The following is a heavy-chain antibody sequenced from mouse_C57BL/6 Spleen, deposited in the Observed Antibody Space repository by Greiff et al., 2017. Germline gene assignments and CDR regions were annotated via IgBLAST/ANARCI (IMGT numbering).Heavy chain of an antibody. V-gene: IGHV1-80*01. D-gene: IGHD4-1*02. CDR2: IYPGDGDT. J-gene: IGHJ3*01. CDR1: GYAFSSYW. CDR3: ARDNLFAY. Sequence: VQGVESGAELVKPGASVKISCKASGYAFSSYWMNWVKQRPGKGLEWIGQIYPGDGDTNYNGKFKGKATLTADKSSSTAYMQLSSLTSEESAVYFCARDNLFAYWGQGTLVTVSA.